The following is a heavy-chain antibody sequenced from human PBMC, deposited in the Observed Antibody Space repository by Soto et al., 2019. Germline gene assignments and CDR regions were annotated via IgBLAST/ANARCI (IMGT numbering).Heavy chain of an antibody. CDR2: ISGSGGST. Sequence: PGGSLRLSCAASGFTFSSYAMSWVRQAPGKGLEWVSAISGSGGSTYYADSVKGRFTISRDNSKNTLYLQMNSLRAEDTAVYYCAKDRVTIFGVVTLPYYYYGMDVWGQGTTVTVSS. J-gene: IGHJ6*02. D-gene: IGHD3-3*01. CDR3: AKDRVTIFGVVTLPYYYYGMDV. CDR1: GFTFSSYA. V-gene: IGHV3-23*01.